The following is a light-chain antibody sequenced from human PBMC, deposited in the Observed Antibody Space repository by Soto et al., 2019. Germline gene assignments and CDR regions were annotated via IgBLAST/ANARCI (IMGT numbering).Light chain of an antibody. CDR2: KAS. CDR3: QHYNSYSEA. V-gene: IGKV1-5*03. CDR1: QTISSW. Sequence: DIQMTQSPSTLSGSVGDRVTITCRASQTISSWLAWYQKKPGKAPKLLIYKASTLKSGVPSRFSGSRSGTEFTLTISSLQPDDFATYYCQHYNSYSEAFGQGTKVELK. J-gene: IGKJ1*01.